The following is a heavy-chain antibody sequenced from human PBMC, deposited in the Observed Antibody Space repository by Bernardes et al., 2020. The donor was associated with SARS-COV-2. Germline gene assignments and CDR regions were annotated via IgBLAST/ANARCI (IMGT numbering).Heavy chain of an antibody. V-gene: IGHV4-39*01. D-gene: IGHD6-13*01. CDR3: ARLLAAAFDY. CDR2: INYSGST. Sequence: SESLSLTCTVSGGSFSSSSYYWGWIRPPPGKGLEWIGSINYSGSTYYNPSLKSRVTISVDTSKYQFSLKLSSVTAADTAVYYCARLLAAAFDYWGQGTLVTVSS. J-gene: IGHJ4*02. CDR1: GGSFSSSSYY.